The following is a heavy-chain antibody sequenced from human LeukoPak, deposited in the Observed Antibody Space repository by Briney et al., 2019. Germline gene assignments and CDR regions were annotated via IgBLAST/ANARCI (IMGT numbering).Heavy chain of an antibody. CDR3: VRDSDHAPDY. Sequence: RASVKVSCTPSGYIFTNYGVSWVRQAPGQGLEWMGWINVYNGHTIYAQEFQGRVTLTTDTSTSTAHMDLRSLRSDDTAVYYCVRDSDHAPDYWGQGTLVTVSS. D-gene: IGHD3-10*01. CDR2: INVYNGHT. CDR1: GYIFTNYG. J-gene: IGHJ4*02. V-gene: IGHV1-18*01.